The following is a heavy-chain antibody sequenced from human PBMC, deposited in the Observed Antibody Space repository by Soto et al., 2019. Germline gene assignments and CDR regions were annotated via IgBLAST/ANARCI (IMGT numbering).Heavy chain of an antibody. CDR2: ISAYNGNT. V-gene: IGHV1-18*04. Sequence: ASVKVSCKAPADTFTSYYIHWVRQAPGHGLEWMGWISAYNGNTNYAQKLQGRVTMTTDTSTSTAYMELRSLRSDDTAVYYCARDSGSNWFDPWGQGTLVTVSS. D-gene: IGHD3-10*01. J-gene: IGHJ5*02. CDR3: ARDSGSNWFDP. CDR1: ADTFTSYY.